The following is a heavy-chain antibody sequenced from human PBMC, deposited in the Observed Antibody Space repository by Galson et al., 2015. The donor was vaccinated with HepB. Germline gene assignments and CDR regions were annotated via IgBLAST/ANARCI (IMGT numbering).Heavy chain of an antibody. CDR1: GFTFSDYY. D-gene: IGHD5-18*01. J-gene: IGHJ4*02. CDR2: ISTNSSDT. Sequence: SLRLSCAASGFTFSDYYMSWIRQAPGKGLEWVSYISTNSSDTNDEDSVKVRCTISRDNAKNSLYLQMNSLRAEDTAVYYCARDFYSYGFDYWGQGTLVTVS. CDR3: ARDFYSYGFDY. V-gene: IGHV3-11*06.